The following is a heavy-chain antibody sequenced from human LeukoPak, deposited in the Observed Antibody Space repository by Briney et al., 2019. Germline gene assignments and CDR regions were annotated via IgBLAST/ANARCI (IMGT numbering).Heavy chain of an antibody. Sequence: GGSLRLPCAASGFTFSDYYMSWIRQAPGKGLEWVSYISSSSSYTNYADSVKGRFTISRDNAKNSLYLQMNSLGAEDTAVYYCAKCREQWLVCFLDYWGQGTLVTVSS. V-gene: IGHV3-11*03. CDR3: AKCREQWLVCFLDY. D-gene: IGHD6-19*01. CDR2: ISSSSSYT. J-gene: IGHJ4*02. CDR1: GFTFSDYY.